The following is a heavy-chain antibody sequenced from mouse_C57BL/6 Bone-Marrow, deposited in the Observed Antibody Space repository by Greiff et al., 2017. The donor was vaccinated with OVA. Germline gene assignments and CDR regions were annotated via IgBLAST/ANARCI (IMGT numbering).Heavy chain of an antibody. Sequence: DVKLVESGGDLVKPGGSLKLSCAASGFTFSSYGMSWVRQTPDKRLEWVATISSGGSYTYYPDSVKGRFTISRDNAKNTLYLQMSSLKSEDTAMYYCARHKGYGSPWYFDVWGTGTTVTVSS. CDR2: ISSGGSYT. CDR3: ARHKGYGSPWYFDV. J-gene: IGHJ1*03. D-gene: IGHD1-1*01. V-gene: IGHV5-6*02. CDR1: GFTFSSYG.